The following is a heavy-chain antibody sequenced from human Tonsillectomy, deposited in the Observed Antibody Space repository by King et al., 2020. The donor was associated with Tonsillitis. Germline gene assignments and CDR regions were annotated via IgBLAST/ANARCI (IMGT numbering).Heavy chain of an antibody. CDR3: AKNLVRGSGNYYTRYSYYDMDV. Sequence: VQLVESGGGVVQPGGSLRLSCAASGFTFSSYGIHWVRQAPGKGLEWVAFIRFDGGEKYYTDSVKGRFNISRDNSKNTLYLEMNSLRAEDTAMYYCAKNLVRGSGNYYTRYSYYDMDVWGQGTTVTVSS. CDR1: GFTFSSYG. D-gene: IGHD3-10*01. J-gene: IGHJ6*02. V-gene: IGHV3-30*02. CDR2: IRFDGGEK.